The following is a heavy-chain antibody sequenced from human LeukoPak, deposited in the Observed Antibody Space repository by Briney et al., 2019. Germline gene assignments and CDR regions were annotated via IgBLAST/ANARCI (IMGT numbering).Heavy chain of an antibody. Sequence: ASVKVSCKASGYTFTSYAMHWVRQAPGQRLEWMGWINAGNGNTKYSQKFQGRVTITRDTSAITAYMELSSLRSEDTAVYYCARDWDSSSWESNDPPKDYWGQGTLVTVSS. D-gene: IGHD6-13*01. CDR3: ARDWDSSSWESNDPPKDY. CDR2: INAGNGNT. CDR1: GYTFTSYA. V-gene: IGHV1-3*01. J-gene: IGHJ4*02.